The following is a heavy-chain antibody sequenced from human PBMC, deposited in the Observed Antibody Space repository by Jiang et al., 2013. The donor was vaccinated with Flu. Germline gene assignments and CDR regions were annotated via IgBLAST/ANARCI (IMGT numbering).Heavy chain of an antibody. CDR3: ARWSSGSLGH. D-gene: IGHD3-22*01. CDR1: GDSISISSAF. V-gene: IGHV4-61*02. CDR2: IYSSGST. Sequence: GSGLVKPSETLSLTCTVSGDSISISSAFWSWIRQPAGEGLEWIGRIYSSGSTNYNPSLKSRVTMSVGTSKNQFSLKLTSVTAADTAVYYCARWSSGSLGHWGQGTLVTVSS. J-gene: IGHJ4*02.